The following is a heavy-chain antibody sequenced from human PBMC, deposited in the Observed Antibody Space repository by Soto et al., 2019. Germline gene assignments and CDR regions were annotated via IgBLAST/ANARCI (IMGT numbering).Heavy chain of an antibody. CDR3: ARAVLAAAGTNYYGMDV. D-gene: IGHD6-13*01. CDR1: GGTFSSYA. J-gene: IGHJ6*02. CDR2: IIPIFGTA. V-gene: IGHV1-69*13. Sequence: VKVSCKASGGTFSSYAISWVRQAPGQGLEWMGGIIPIFGTANYAQKFQGRVTITADESTSTAYMELSSLRSEDTAVYYCARAVLAAAGTNYYGMDVWGQGTTVTVSS.